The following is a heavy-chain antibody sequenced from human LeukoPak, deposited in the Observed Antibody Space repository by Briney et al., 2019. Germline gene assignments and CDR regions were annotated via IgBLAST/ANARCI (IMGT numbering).Heavy chain of an antibody. D-gene: IGHD3-10*02. V-gene: IGHV3-30*18. CDR2: ISYDGGNQ. CDR1: GFTFSSYG. CDR3: AKYVRAYYYYHRGLDV. Sequence: PGGSLRLSCAASGFTFSSYGMHWVRQAPGKGREWAAVISYDGGNQYYADSVKGRFTISRDNSKNTLYLQMNSLRGEDTAVYYCAKYVRAYYYYHRGLDVWGQGTTVTVSS. J-gene: IGHJ6*02.